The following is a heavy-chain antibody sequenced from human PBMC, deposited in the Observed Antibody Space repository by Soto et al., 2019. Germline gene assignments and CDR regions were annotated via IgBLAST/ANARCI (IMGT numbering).Heavy chain of an antibody. J-gene: IGHJ4*02. CDR1: GFSLSTSGLA. CDR3: AHRGAVALFDY. V-gene: IGHV2-5*02. D-gene: IGHD6-19*01. Sequence: QITLKESGPTLVKPRQTLTLTCTFSGFSLSTSGLAVGWIRQPPGKALEWLALIYWDDDKRYSPSLQSRLTITKDTSKNQVVLTMTNMDPVDTATYYCAHRGAVALFDYWGQGTLVTVSS. CDR2: IYWDDDK.